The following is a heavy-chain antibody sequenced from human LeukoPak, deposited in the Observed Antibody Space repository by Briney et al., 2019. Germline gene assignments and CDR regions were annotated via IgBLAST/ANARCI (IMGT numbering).Heavy chain of an antibody. J-gene: IGHJ3*02. CDR2: IYYRGST. CDR3: ARDRYSGYDGFGAFDI. D-gene: IGHD5-12*01. CDR1: GGSISSGGYY. V-gene: IGHV4-61*08. Sequence: SQTLSLTCTVSGGSISSGGYYWSWIRQPPGKGLEWIGFIYYRGSTNYNPSLESRVTISVDTSKNRFSLKLSSVTAADTAVYYCARDRYSGYDGFGAFDIWGQGTMVTVSS.